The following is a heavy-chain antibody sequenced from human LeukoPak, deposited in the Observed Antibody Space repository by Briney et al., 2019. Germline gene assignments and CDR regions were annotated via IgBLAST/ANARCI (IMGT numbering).Heavy chain of an antibody. CDR3: AREMTYYYGSGSYYRYNWFDP. CDR1: GYTFTSFG. J-gene: IGHJ5*02. CDR2: SSAYNGNT. V-gene: IGHV1-18*01. Sequence: GASVKVSCKASGYTFTSFGISWVRQAPGQGLEWMGWSSAYNGNTNYAQKFQGRVTMTTDTSTSTAYMEVRSLRSDDTAVYYCAREMTYYYGSGSYYRYNWFDPWGQGTLVTVSS. D-gene: IGHD3-10*01.